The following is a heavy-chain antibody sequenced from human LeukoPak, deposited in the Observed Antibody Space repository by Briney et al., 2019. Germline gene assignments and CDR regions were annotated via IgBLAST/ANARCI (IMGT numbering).Heavy chain of an antibody. D-gene: IGHD1-26*01. J-gene: IGHJ4*02. V-gene: IGHV3-30*03. CDR3: ARATGSYYSLGY. Sequence: GGSLRLSCVASGFTFSSYGIHWVRQAPGKGLEWVALISYDGSNKFYADSVKGRFTISRDNSKNTLYLQVNSLRAEDTAVYYCARATGSYYSLGYWGRGTLVTVSS. CDR2: ISYDGSNK. CDR1: GFTFSSYG.